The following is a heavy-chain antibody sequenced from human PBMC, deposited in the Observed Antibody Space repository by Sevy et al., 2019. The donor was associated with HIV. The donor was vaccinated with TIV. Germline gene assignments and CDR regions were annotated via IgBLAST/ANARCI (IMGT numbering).Heavy chain of an antibody. J-gene: IGHJ4*02. CDR1: GFTFSANW. V-gene: IGHV3-21*04. D-gene: IGHD2-15*01. CDR2: LSFGCGEI. Sequence: GGSLRLCCAASGFTFSANWMNWVRQAPGKGLEWVSTLSFGCGEINYADSVKGRFTISRDNSKSSVYLQMNNLRPEDTAVYYCARDGWTKPHDYWGQGTLVTVSS. CDR3: ARDGWTKPHDY.